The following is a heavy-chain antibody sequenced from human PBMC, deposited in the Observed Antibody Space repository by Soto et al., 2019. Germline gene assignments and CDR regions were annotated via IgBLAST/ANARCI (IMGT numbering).Heavy chain of an antibody. J-gene: IGHJ4*02. CDR1: GFTVSSNY. CDR2: IYNGGTT. CDR3: ARDKTGTTEGLYY. Sequence: GSLRLSCAASGFTVSSNYMAWVRQAPGKGLEWVSVIYNGGTTYYGDSMKGRFTISRDNSQNTLYLQMNSLRVEDTAMYYCARDKTGTTEGLYYWGQGTQVTVSS. D-gene: IGHD1-7*01. V-gene: IGHV3-66*01.